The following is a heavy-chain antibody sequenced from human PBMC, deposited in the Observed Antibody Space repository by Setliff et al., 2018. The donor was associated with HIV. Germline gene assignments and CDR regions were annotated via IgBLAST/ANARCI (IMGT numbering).Heavy chain of an antibody. CDR2: INHSGRT. Sequence: PSETLSLTCAVYGGSFSGYHWNWSRQPPGKGLEWIGEINHSGRTNYNPSLKSRVTISVDTSKNQFSRKLRSVTAADTAMYYCARVSITYWYSIPTFYYYMDVWGKGTKVTVSS. J-gene: IGHJ6*03. D-gene: IGHD2-15*01. CDR1: GGSFSGYH. V-gene: IGHV4-34*01. CDR3: ARVSITYWYSIPTFYYYMDV.